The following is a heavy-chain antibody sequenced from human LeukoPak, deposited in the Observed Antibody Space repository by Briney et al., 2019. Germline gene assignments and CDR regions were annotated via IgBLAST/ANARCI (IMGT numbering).Heavy chain of an antibody. CDR1: GYSFTSYW. V-gene: IGHV5-51*01. J-gene: IGHJ4*02. D-gene: IGHD3-10*01. CDR3: ATAVQRFGELLLRDY. Sequence: GESLKISRKGSGYSFTSYWIGWVRQMPGKGLEWMGIIYPGDSYTRYSPSFQGQVTISADKSISTAYLPWSSLKASDTAMYYCATAVQRFGELLLRDYWGQGTLVTVSS. CDR2: IYPGDSYT.